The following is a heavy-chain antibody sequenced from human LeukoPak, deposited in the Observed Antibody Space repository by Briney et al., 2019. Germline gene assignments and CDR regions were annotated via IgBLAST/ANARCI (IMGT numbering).Heavy chain of an antibody. D-gene: IGHD2-2*01. CDR1: GFTFSSYG. J-gene: IGHJ6*02. CDR2: ISGSGGST. V-gene: IGHV3-23*01. Sequence: GGSLRLSCAASGFTFSSYGMSWVRQAPGKGLEWVSAISGSGGSTYYADSVKGRFTISRDNSKHTLYLQMNSLRAEDTAVYYCAKEYAIPDIIVVVPAAMDVWGQGSTVTVSS. CDR3: AKEYAIPDIIVVVPAAMDV.